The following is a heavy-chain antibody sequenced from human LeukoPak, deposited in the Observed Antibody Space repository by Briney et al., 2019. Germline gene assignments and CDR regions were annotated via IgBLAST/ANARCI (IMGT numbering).Heavy chain of an antibody. CDR1: GFTFSSYG. Sequence: GGSLRLSCAASGFTFSSYGMQWVRQAPGKGLDWVAGIWYDGSNKNYAESVKGRFTISRDKSKNTLYLQMNSLRAEDTAVYYCAKDLSDAFDIWGQGTMVTVSS. D-gene: IGHD2/OR15-2a*01. CDR2: IWYDGSNK. V-gene: IGHV3-33*03. CDR3: AKDLSDAFDI. J-gene: IGHJ3*02.